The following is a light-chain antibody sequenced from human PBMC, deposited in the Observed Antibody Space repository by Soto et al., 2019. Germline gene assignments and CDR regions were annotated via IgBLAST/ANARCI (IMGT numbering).Light chain of an antibody. CDR2: AAA. V-gene: IGKV1-39*01. J-gene: IGKJ1*01. CDR1: QSITTY. CDR3: QQSYSTTWT. Sequence: DIQMTQSPSSLSASVGDRVTITCRASQSITTYLNWYQQTSGEAPKLLIYAAARLQSGVPSRFSGSGSETDFTLTISSLQPEDFATYSCQQSYSTTWTFGQGTKVDIK.